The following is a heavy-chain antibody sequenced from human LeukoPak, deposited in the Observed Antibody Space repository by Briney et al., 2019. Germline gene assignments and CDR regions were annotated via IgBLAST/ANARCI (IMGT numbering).Heavy chain of an antibody. Sequence: GGSLRLSCAASGFTFSSYGMHWVRQAPGKGLEWVAVISYDGSNKYYADSVKGRFTISRDNSKNTLYLQMNSLRAEDTAVYYCAKCGSYSWDWFDPWGQGTLVTVSS. CDR3: AKCGSYSWDWFDP. V-gene: IGHV3-30*18. J-gene: IGHJ5*02. CDR1: GFTFSSYG. CDR2: ISYDGSNK. D-gene: IGHD1-26*01.